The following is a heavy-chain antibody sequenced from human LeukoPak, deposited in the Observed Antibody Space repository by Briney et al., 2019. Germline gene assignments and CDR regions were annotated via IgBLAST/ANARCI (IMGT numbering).Heavy chain of an antibody. D-gene: IGHD3-16*01. V-gene: IGHV3-74*01. J-gene: IGHJ3*01. CDR3: ARDFLHLGG. CDR2: IKTDGSNT. CDR1: GFTFSSYA. Sequence: PGGSLRLSCAASGFTFSSYAMSWVRQAPGKGLVWVPRIKTDGSNTNYADSVKGRFTISRDNAKNTLYLQMSSLRAEDTAVYYCARDFLHLGGWGQGTMVTVSS.